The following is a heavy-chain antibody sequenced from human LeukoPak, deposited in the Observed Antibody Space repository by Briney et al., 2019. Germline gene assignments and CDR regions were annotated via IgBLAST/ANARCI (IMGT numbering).Heavy chain of an antibody. CDR3: ARAGRIFKDAFDI. V-gene: IGHV1-69*05. CDR2: IIPIFGTA. J-gene: IGHJ3*02. CDR1: GGTFSSYA. Sequence: SVKVSCKASGGTFSSYAISWVRQALGQGLEWMGGIIPIFGTANYAQKFQGRVTITTDESTSTAYMELSSLRSEDTAVYYCARAGRIFKDAFDIWGQGTMVTVSS. D-gene: IGHD2-15*01.